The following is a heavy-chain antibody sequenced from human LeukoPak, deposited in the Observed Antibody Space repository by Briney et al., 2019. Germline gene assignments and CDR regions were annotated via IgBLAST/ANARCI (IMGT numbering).Heavy chain of an antibody. D-gene: IGHD2-2*02. V-gene: IGHV3-43*02. J-gene: IGHJ4*02. Sequence: PGGSLRLSCAASGFTFSPYALHWVRQAPGKGLEWVSVISGDGASTYYADSVKGRFTISRDTSKVFLYLQMNSLTTDDTALYYCAKVRYRESYFDYWGQGTLVTVSS. CDR3: AKVRYRESYFDY. CDR2: ISGDGAST. CDR1: GFTFSPYA.